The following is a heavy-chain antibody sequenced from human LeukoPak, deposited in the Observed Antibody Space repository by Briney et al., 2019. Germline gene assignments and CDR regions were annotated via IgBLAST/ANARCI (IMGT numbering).Heavy chain of an antibody. CDR1: GFTFSSYW. CDR3: AKGVTMIVVVIGFDY. D-gene: IGHD3-22*01. CDR2: IKQDGSEK. V-gene: IGHV3-7*01. Sequence: GGSLRLSCAASGFTFSSYWMSWVRQAPGKGLEWVANIKQDGSEKYYVDSVKGRFTISRDNAKNSLYLQMNSLRAEDTAVYYCAKGVTMIVVVIGFDYWGQGTLVTVSS. J-gene: IGHJ4*02.